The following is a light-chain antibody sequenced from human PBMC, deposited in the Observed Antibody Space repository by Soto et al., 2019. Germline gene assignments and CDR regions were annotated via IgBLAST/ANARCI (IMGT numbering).Light chain of an antibody. CDR2: TAS. CDR1: QGISSY. CDR3: QQLNGYPLT. J-gene: IGKJ4*01. Sequence: QLTQSPSFLSASVGDRVTITCRASQGISSYLAWYQQKPGKAPNLLIYTASTLQSGVPSRFSGSGSGTEFTLTISSLQPEDFATYYCQQLNGYPLTFGGGTKVEIK. V-gene: IGKV1-9*01.